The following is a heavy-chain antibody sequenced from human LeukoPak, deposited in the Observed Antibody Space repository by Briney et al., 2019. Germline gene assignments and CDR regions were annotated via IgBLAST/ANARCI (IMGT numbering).Heavy chain of an antibody. CDR2: IRSDGSTT. V-gene: IGHV3-74*01. D-gene: IGHD3-3*01. Sequence: GGSLRLSCVESRFTFSNFWMHWVRQAPGKGLVWVARIRSDGSTTDYADSVKGRFTISRDNAKNTLYLEMNSLRAEDTAVYYCIRDWRNLAFDQWDHGTLVTVSS. J-gene: IGHJ4*01. CDR1: RFTFSNFW. CDR3: IRDWRNLAFDQ.